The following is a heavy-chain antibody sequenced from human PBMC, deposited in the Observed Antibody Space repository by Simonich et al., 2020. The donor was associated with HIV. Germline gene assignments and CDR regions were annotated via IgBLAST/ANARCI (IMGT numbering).Heavy chain of an antibody. J-gene: IGHJ1*01. D-gene: IGHD6-13*01. CDR1: GGSFSGYN. CDR2: INHSGST. CDR3: ARGTAAAGTEFFQH. Sequence: QVQLQQWGAGLLKPSETLSLTCAVYGGSFSGYNWSWIRQPPGTGLEWIGEINHSGSTNYNPSLKSRVTISVDTSKNQFSLKLSSVTAADTAVYYCARGTAAAGTEFFQHWGQGTLVTVSS. V-gene: IGHV4-34*01.